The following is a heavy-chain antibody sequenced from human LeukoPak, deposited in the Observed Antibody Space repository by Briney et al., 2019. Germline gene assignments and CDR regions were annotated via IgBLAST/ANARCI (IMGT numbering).Heavy chain of an antibody. J-gene: IGHJ2*01. CDR3: ARVARGGYFDL. CDR2: IYTSGST. D-gene: IGHD3-10*01. CDR1: GGSISSGSYY. Sequence: ASETLSLTCTVSGGSISSGSYYWSWIRQPAGKGLEWIGRIYTSGSTNYNPSLKSRVTISVDTSKNQFSLKLSSVTAADTAVYYCARVARGGYFDLWGRGTLVTVSS. V-gene: IGHV4-61*02.